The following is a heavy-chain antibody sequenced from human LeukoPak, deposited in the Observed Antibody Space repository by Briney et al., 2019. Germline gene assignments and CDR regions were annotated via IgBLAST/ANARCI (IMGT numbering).Heavy chain of an antibody. Sequence: SETLSLTCAVYGGSFSNYYWSWIRQTPGKGMEWIGEINDSGRTNYNPSLMSRVTISVDTSKNQFSLRLTSVTATDTAVYYCARRWNYGRNYYIDVWGKGATVSVSS. D-gene: IGHD1-7*01. V-gene: IGHV4-34*01. J-gene: IGHJ6*03. CDR2: INDSGRT. CDR3: ARRWNYGRNYYIDV. CDR1: GGSFSNYY.